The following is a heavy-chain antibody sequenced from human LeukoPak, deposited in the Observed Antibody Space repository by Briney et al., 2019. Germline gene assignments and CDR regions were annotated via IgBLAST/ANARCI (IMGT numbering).Heavy chain of an antibody. D-gene: IGHD3-10*01. CDR3: ARQETYYYGSGSYYFDY. Sequence: GGSLRLSCAASGFTFSGYEMNWVRQAPGKGLEWVSYISSSGSTIYYADSVKGRFTISRDNAKNSLYLQMNSLRAEDTAVYYCARQETYYYGSGSYYFDYWGQGTLDTVSS. CDR1: GFTFSGYE. V-gene: IGHV3-48*03. J-gene: IGHJ4*02. CDR2: ISSSGSTI.